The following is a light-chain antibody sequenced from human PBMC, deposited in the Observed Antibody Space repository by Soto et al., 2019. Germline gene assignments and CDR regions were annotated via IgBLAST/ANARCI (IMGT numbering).Light chain of an antibody. CDR1: QSVLYSSNNKDY. CDR2: WAS. V-gene: IGKV4-1*01. CDR3: HQYYSTPIT. Sequence: DIVMTQSPDSLAVSLGERATINCKSSQSVLYSSNNKDYLAWYQQKPGQPPHLLIYWASTRESGVPDRFTGSGCGTDFTLTISSLQAEDVAVYYCHQYYSTPITFGQGTRLEIK. J-gene: IGKJ5*01.